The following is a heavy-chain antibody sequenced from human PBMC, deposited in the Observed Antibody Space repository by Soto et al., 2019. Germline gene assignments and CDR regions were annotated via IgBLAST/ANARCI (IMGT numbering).Heavy chain of an antibody. D-gene: IGHD1-26*01. CDR1: GGSISSGGYY. V-gene: IGHV4-31*03. J-gene: IGHJ3*01. CDR3: ARDKEPHRVGAFDL. CDR2: IYYIGST. Sequence: QVQLQESGPGLVKPSQTLSLTCSVSGGSISSGGYYWSWIRQHPGKGLEWIGNIYYIGSTYYNPSLKSRVSIAVCTAKTRFSLKLSSGTAADTAVYYCARDKEPHRVGAFDLWGQGTMVTVSS.